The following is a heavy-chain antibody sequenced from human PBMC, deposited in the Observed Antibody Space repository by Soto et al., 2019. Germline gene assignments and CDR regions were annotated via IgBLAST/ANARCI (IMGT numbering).Heavy chain of an antibody. CDR2: ISAYNGNT. V-gene: IGHV1-18*01. Sequence: ISWVRQAPGQGLEWMGWISAYNGNTNYAQKLQGRVTMTTDTSTSTAYMELRSLRSDDTAVYYCARNYDLTPCDYWGQGTLVTSPQ. CDR3: ARNYDLTPCDY. J-gene: IGHJ4*02. D-gene: IGHD3-3*01.